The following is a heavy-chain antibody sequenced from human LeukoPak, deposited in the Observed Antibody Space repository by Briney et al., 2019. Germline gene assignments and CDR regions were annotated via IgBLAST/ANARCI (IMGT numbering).Heavy chain of an antibody. CDR2: ISSSGNYI. CDR3: ASNIVVVPY. J-gene: IGHJ4*02. CDR1: GFLFSHYS. V-gene: IGHV3-21*01. Sequence: GGSLRLSCEASGFLFSHYSMNWVRQAPGKGLEWVSSISSSGNYIYYADSVKGRFTISRDNAKNSLYLQMNSLRAEDTAVYYCASNIVVVPYWGQGTLVTVSS. D-gene: IGHD2-21*01.